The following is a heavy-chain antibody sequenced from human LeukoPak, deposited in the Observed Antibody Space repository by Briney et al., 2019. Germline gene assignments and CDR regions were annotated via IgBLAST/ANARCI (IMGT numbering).Heavy chain of an antibody. V-gene: IGHV3-30*04. CDR3: ARVPANIAVAGSDGGY. CDR2: ISYDGSNK. CDR1: GFTFSSYA. D-gene: IGHD6-19*01. J-gene: IGHJ4*02. Sequence: GGSLRLSCAASGFTFSSYAMHWVRQAPGKGLEWVAVISYDGSNKYYADSVKGRFTISRDNSKNTLYLQMNSLRAEDTAVYYCARVPANIAVAGSDGGYWGQGTLVTVSS.